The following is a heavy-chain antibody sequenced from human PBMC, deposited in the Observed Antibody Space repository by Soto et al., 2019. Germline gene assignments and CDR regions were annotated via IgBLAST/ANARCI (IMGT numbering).Heavy chain of an antibody. V-gene: IGHV1-18*01. CDR3: ARDRLGVSVTGDGFDS. CDR2: ISPYNGNT. D-gene: IGHD2-8*01. J-gene: IGHJ4*02. Sequence: QVQLVQSGGEVKKPGASVKVSCKASGYTFSNFGLSWVRQAPGQGLELMGWISPYNGNTNYVQRLQGRLNMTTDTSTSTAYTQLSGLRSDDTAVYYWARDRLGVSVTGDGFDSWGQGTLVTVSS. CDR1: GYTFSNFG.